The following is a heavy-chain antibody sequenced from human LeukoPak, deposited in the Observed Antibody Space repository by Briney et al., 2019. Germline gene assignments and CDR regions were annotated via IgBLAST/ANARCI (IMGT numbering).Heavy chain of an antibody. D-gene: IGHD6-19*01. CDR3: ARDSYSSGSTYNWFDP. Sequence: ASVKVSCKASGYTFTSYAMSWVRQAPGQGLEWMGWINTNTGNPTYAQGFTGRFVFSLDTSVSTAYLQISSLKAEDTAVYYCARDSYSSGSTYNWFDPWGQGTLVTVSS. CDR2: INTNTGNP. J-gene: IGHJ5*02. CDR1: GYTFTSYA. V-gene: IGHV7-4-1*02.